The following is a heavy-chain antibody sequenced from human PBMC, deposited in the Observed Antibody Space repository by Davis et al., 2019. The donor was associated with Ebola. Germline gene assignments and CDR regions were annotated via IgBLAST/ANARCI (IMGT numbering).Heavy chain of an antibody. V-gene: IGHV3-21*01. J-gene: IGHJ6*02. CDR1: GFTFSSYS. D-gene: IGHD3-10*01. CDR2: ISSSSSYI. Sequence: GGSLRLSCAASGFTFSSYSMNWVCQAPGKGLEWVSSISSSSSYIYYADSVKGRFTISRDNAKNSLYLQMNSLRAEDTAVYYCARESYYYGSGSSGYYGMDVWGQGTTVTVSS. CDR3: ARESYYYGSGSSGYYGMDV.